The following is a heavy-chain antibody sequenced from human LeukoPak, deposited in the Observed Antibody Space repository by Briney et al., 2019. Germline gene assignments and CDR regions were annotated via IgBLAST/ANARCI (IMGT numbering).Heavy chain of an antibody. CDR1: GGSISSSSYY. CDR2: IYYSGST. V-gene: IGHV4-39*01. J-gene: IGHJ5*02. D-gene: IGHD2-15*01. CDR3: ASLDGPVVVAATYDHWFDP. Sequence: PSETLSLTCTVSGGSISSSSYYWSWIRQPPGKGLEWIGSIYYSGSTYYNPSLKSRVTISVDTSKNQFSLKLSSVTAADTAVYYCASLDGPVVVAATYDHWFDPWGQGTLVTVSS.